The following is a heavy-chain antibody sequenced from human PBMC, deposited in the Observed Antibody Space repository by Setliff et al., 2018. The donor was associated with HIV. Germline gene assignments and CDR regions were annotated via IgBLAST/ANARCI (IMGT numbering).Heavy chain of an antibody. CDR2: AYISESS. CDR1: GGLISSGSYY. Sequence: SETLSLTCNVPGGLISSGSYYWSWVRQPAGKGLEWIGRAYISESSHYNPSLKSRVTISVDTSKDQFSLKLNSVTAADTAVYYCARDQKGYSYGYFDSWGQGTLVTVSS. CDR3: ARDQKGYSYGYFDS. J-gene: IGHJ4*02. V-gene: IGHV4-61*02. D-gene: IGHD5-18*01.